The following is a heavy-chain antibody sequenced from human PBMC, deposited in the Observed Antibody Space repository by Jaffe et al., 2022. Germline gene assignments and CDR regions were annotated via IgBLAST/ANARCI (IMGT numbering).Heavy chain of an antibody. J-gene: IGHJ4*02. V-gene: IGHV3-66*02. CDR2: IFIGGSI. Sequence: EVQLVESGGDLVQPGGSLRLSCVVSGFTINTNYMSWVRQAPGKGLDWVSVIFIGGSIYYADSVKGRFSISRDSSKNTLYLQMNSLRAEDTAVYYCARVLFTSGRLGFDHWGQGTLVAVSS. CDR3: ARVLFTSGRLGFDH. D-gene: IGHD3-10*01. CDR1: GFTINTNY.